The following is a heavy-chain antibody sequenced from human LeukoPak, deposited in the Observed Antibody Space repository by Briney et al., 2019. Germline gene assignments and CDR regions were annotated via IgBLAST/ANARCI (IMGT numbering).Heavy chain of an antibody. Sequence: SETLTLTCTVSGGSISSYYWSWIRQPPGKGLEWIGYIYYSGSTNYNPSLKSRVTISVDTSKNQFSLKLSSVTAVDTAVYYCARGKAGYNLYYWGQGRLVTVSS. CDR2: IYYSGST. J-gene: IGHJ4*02. CDR1: GGSISSYY. CDR3: ARGKAGYNLYY. D-gene: IGHD5-24*01. V-gene: IGHV4-59*01.